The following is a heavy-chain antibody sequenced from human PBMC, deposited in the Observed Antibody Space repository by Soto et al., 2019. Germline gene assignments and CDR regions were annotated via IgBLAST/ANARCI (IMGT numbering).Heavy chain of an antibody. V-gene: IGHV3-23*01. J-gene: IGHJ5*02. CDR2: ISGSGGST. CDR1: GFTFSSYA. D-gene: IGHD6-19*01. CDR3: AKERRKYSSGWRTPEPLLVFDP. Sequence: EVQLLESGGGLVQPGGSLRLSCAASGFTFSSYAMSWVRQAPGKGLEWVSAISGSGGSTYYADSVKGRFTISRDNSKNTLYLQMNSLRAEDTAVYYCAKERRKYSSGWRTPEPLLVFDPWGQGTLVTVSS.